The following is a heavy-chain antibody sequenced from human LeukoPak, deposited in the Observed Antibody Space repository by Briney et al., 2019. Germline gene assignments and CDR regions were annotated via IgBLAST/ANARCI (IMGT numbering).Heavy chain of an antibody. CDR1: GFTFSSYW. D-gene: IGHD5-24*01. V-gene: IGHV3-7*01. Sequence: GGSLRLSCAASGFTFSSYWMSWVRQAPGKGVEWVANIKQDGSEKYYVDSVKGRFTISRDNAKNSLYLQMNSLRAEDTAVYYCARGGDGYNSVDFDYWGQGTLVTVSS. CDR3: ARGGDGYNSVDFDY. J-gene: IGHJ4*02. CDR2: IKQDGSEK.